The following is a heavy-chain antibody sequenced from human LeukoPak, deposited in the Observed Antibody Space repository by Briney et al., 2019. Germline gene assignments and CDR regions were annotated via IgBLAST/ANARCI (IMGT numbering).Heavy chain of an antibody. V-gene: IGHV3-74*01. Sequence: GGSLSLSCAASGFTVSSNYMSWVRQAPGKGLVWVSHINSDGSITSYADSVKGRFTISRDNAKNTLYLRMNSLRAEDTAVYYCARDAVDTANAVWGQGTTVTVSS. CDR2: INSDGSIT. CDR1: GFTVSSNY. J-gene: IGHJ6*02. D-gene: IGHD5-18*01. CDR3: ARDAVDTANAV.